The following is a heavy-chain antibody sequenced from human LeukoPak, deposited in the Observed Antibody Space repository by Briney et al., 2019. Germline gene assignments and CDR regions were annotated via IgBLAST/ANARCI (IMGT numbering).Heavy chain of an antibody. CDR3: AREGFDY. V-gene: IGHV1-8*03. J-gene: IGHJ4*02. Sequence: ASVKVSCKASGYTFTSYDINWVRQATGQGLEWMGYMNPNSGNTGYAQKFQARVTITWDTSMSTAYMEPSSLRSEDTAVYYCAREGFDYWGQGTLVTVSS. CDR1: GYTFTSYD. CDR2: MNPNSGNT.